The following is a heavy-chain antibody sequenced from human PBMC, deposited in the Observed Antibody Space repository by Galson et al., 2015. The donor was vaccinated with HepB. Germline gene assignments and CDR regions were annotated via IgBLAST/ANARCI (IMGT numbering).Heavy chain of an antibody. J-gene: IGHJ5*02. Sequence: SLRLSCAASGFTFSSYAMHWVRQAPGKGLEWVAVISYDGSNKYYADSVKGRFTISRDNSKNTLYLQMNSLRAEDTAVYYCARPLATTVVSPFDPWGQGTLVTVSS. CDR1: GFTFSSYA. CDR3: ARPLATTVVSPFDP. CDR2: ISYDGSNK. V-gene: IGHV3-30-3*01. D-gene: IGHD4-23*01.